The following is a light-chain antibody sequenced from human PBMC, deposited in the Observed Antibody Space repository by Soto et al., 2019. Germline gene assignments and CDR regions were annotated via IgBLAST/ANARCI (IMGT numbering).Light chain of an antibody. V-gene: IGKV1-39*01. J-gene: IGKJ2*01. CDR1: QSISTF. CDR3: QQSYSAPNT. CDR2: SAS. Sequence: DIQTTQSPSSLSASVGDRVTITCRASQSISTFLNWYQQIPGKAPKLLIYSASNLQSGVPSRFSGSGSGTDFTLTISSLQPEDFATFYCQQSYSAPNTFGQGTKLEIK.